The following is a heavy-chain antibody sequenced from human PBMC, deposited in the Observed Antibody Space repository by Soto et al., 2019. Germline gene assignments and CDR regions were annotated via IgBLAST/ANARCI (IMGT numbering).Heavy chain of an antibody. Sequence: GASVKVSCKASGYTFTSYYMHWVRQAPGQGLEWMGWINPNSGGTNYAQKFQGRVTMTRDTSISTAYMELSRLRSDDTAVYYCARGGFGRVYDILTNYGMDVWGQGTTVTVSS. CDR2: INPNSGGT. CDR1: GYTFTSYY. CDR3: ARGGFGRVYDILTNYGMDV. J-gene: IGHJ6*02. V-gene: IGHV1-2*02. D-gene: IGHD3-9*01.